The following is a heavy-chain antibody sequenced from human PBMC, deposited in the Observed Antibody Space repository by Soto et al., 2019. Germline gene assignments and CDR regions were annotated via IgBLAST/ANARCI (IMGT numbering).Heavy chain of an antibody. Sequence: XXTLSLPFTVSGGSISSSSYYWGFIRQPPGKGLEWIGSIYYSGSTNYNPSLKSRLTISVDTSKSQFSLKLSSVTAADTAVYYCARQGGGYSSGWYSFDYWGQGTPVTVSS. J-gene: IGHJ4*02. CDR2: IYYSGST. CDR1: GGSISSSSYY. D-gene: IGHD6-19*01. V-gene: IGHV4-39*07. CDR3: ARQGGGYSSGWYSFDY.